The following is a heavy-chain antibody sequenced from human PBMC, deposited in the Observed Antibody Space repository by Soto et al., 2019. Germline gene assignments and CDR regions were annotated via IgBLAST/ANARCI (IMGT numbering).Heavy chain of an antibody. CDR2: ISAYNGNT. V-gene: IGHV1-18*01. CDR1: GYTFTSYG. Sequence: QVQLVQSGAEVKKPGASVKVSCKASGYTFTSYGISWVRQAPGQGLEWMGWISAYNGNTNYAQKLQGRVTMTTDTSTSKAYMELRSLRSDDTAVYYCARAPHGRFLEWSDAFDIWGQGTMVTVSS. J-gene: IGHJ3*02. D-gene: IGHD3-3*01. CDR3: ARAPHGRFLEWSDAFDI.